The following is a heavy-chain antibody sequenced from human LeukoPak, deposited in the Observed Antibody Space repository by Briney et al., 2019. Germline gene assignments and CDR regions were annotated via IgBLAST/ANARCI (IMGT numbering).Heavy chain of an antibody. CDR2: IYYSGST. CDR3: AIDQGRGSGSYSPPDAFDI. CDR1: GGSISSGGYY. J-gene: IGHJ3*02. Sequence: SQTLSLTCTVSGGSISSGGYYWSWIRQHPGQGLEWIGYIYYSGSTYYNPSLKSRVTISVDTSKNQFSLKLSSVTAADTAVYYCAIDQGRGSGSYSPPDAFDIWGQGTMVTVSS. V-gene: IGHV4-31*03. D-gene: IGHD3-10*01.